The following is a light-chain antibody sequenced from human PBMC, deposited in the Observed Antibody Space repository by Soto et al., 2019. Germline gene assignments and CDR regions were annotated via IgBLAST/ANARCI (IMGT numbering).Light chain of an antibody. CDR2: GAS. J-gene: IGKJ1*01. CDR1: QSISSY. Sequence: DIQMTQSPSSLSASVGDRVTITCRASQSISSYLTWYQQKPGKAPKLLIYGASSLQGGVPSRFTGSGSGTAFTLTISSLQPEDFATYYCQQTYYYPRTFGQGTKVEIK. CDR3: QQTYYYPRT. V-gene: IGKV1-39*01.